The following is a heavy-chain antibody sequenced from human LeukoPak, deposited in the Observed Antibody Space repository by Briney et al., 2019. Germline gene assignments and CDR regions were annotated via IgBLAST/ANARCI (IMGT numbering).Heavy chain of an antibody. Sequence: ASVKVSCKASGYSLTSYGISWVRQAPGQGLEWMGWISAYNGNTNYAQKLQGRVTMTTDTSTSTAYMELRSLRSDDTAVYYCARDLTDIVVVPAETPFDYWGQGTLVTVSS. CDR1: GYSLTSYG. V-gene: IGHV1-18*01. J-gene: IGHJ4*02. CDR3: ARDLTDIVVVPAETPFDY. CDR2: ISAYNGNT. D-gene: IGHD2-2*01.